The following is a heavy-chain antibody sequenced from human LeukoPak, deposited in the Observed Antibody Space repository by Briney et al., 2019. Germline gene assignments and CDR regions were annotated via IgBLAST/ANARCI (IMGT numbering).Heavy chain of an antibody. Sequence: PGRSLRLSCAASGFTFSSYGMHWVRQAPGKGLEWVAVISYDGSNKYYADSVKGRVTISRDNSKNTLYLQMNSLRAEDTAVYYCARNIAAAGATPDAFDIWGQGTMVTVSS. D-gene: IGHD6-13*01. CDR1: GFTFSSYG. CDR3: ARNIAAAGATPDAFDI. CDR2: ISYDGSNK. J-gene: IGHJ3*02. V-gene: IGHV3-30*03.